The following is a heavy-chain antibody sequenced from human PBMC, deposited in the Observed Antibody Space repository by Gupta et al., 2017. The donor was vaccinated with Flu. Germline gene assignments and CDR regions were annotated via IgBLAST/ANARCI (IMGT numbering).Heavy chain of an antibody. Sequence: PGQGLEWMGIINPSGGSTSYEQKFQGRVTMTRDTSTSTVYMELSSLRSEDTAVYYCARESRDIVVVPAANDYWGQGTLVTVSS. V-gene: IGHV1-46*01. CDR2: INPSGGST. D-gene: IGHD2-2*01. J-gene: IGHJ4*02. CDR3: ARESRDIVVVPAANDY.